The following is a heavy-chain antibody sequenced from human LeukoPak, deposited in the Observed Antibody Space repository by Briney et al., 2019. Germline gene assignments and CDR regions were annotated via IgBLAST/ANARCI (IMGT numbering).Heavy chain of an antibody. CDR1: GGSISSGSGAYY. Sequence: SQTLSLTCTVSGGSISSGSGAYYWSWIRQHPGKGLEWIGYIYYDGYTYYNPSLKSRATISIDPSKSQFSLNVTSVTAADTAVYFCARADTSSGWVNWFDPWGQGVLVTVSS. CDR3: ARADTSSGWVNWFDP. V-gene: IGHV4-31*02. D-gene: IGHD6-25*01. J-gene: IGHJ5*02. CDR2: IYYDGYT.